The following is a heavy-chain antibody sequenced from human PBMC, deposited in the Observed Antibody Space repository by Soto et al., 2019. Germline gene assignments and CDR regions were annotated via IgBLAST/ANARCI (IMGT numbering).Heavy chain of an antibody. V-gene: IGHV3-48*01. CDR3: ATSWDY. CDR2: ISSSSLVR. J-gene: IGHJ4*02. CDR1: GFSFSGRS. Sequence: GGSLRLSCAASGFSFSGRSMNWVRQAPGKGLEWISYISSSSLVRRYADFVEGRFTVSRDDAKNSLYLEMNSLRAEDTAVYYCATSWDYWGQGTLVTVSS.